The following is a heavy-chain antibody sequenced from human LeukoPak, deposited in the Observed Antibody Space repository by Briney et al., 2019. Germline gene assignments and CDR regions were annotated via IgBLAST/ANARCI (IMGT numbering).Heavy chain of an antibody. V-gene: IGHV4-34*01. CDR3: ARGLSWFDP. CDR2: INHSGST. Sequence: SETLSLTCAVYGGSFSGYYWSWIRQPPGKGLEWIGEINHSGSTNYNPSLKSRVTISVDMSKNQFSLKLSSVTAADTAVYYCARGLSWFDPWGQGTLVTVSS. CDR1: GGSFSGYY. J-gene: IGHJ5*02.